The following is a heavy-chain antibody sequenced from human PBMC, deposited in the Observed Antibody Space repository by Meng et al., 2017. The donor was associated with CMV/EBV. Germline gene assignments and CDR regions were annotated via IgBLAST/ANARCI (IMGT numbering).Heavy chain of an antibody. J-gene: IGHJ5*02. CDR2: ISAYNGNT. D-gene: IGHD3-16*01. CDR1: GNTFTSYG. CDR3: ARVGGGNWFDP. V-gene: IGHV1-18*01. Sequence: QVHLVQSGAELKKPGAAVKVAWQASGNTFTSYGISWVRQSPGQGLEWMGWISAYNGNTNYAQKLQGRVTMTTDTSTSTAYMELRSLRSDDTAVYYCARVGGGNWFDPWGQGTLVTVSS.